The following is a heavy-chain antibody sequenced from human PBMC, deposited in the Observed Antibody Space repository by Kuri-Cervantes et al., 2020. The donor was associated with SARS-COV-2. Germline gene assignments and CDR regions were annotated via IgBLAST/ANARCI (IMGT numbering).Heavy chain of an antibody. Sequence: GESLKISCAASGFTFSSYAMSWVRQAPGKGLEWVSAISGSGGSTYYADSVKGRFTISRDNSKNTLYLQMGSLRAEDMAVYYCARGVGIFGVVYYYYYMDVWGKGTTVTVSS. V-gene: IGHV3-23*01. CDR3: ARGVGIFGVVYYYYYMDV. CDR2: ISGSGGST. J-gene: IGHJ6*03. CDR1: GFTFSSYA. D-gene: IGHD3-3*01.